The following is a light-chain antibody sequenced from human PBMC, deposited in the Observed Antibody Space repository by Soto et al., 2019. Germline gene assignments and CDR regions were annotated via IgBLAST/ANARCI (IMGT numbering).Light chain of an antibody. CDR1: QSITRN. V-gene: IGKV3-15*01. CDR2: GTS. Sequence: EIVMTQSPATLSVSPGERATLSCGASQSITRNLAWYQQSPGQAPRLLIYGTSTRAGGVPARFSGGGSGTEFTLTISSLQSEDFAVYYCHQYNFWPTFGQGTKVDI. J-gene: IGKJ1*01. CDR3: HQYNFWPT.